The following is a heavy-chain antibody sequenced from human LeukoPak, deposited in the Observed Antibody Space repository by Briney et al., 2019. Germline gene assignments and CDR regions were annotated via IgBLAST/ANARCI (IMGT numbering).Heavy chain of an antibody. J-gene: IGHJ4*02. CDR1: GGSISSGGYS. D-gene: IGHD6-19*01. CDR2: INHSGST. V-gene: IGHV4-30-2*01. Sequence: PSQTLSLTCAVSGGSISSGGYSWSWIRQPPGKGLEWIGEINHSGSTNYNPSLKSRVTISVDTSKNQFSLKLSSVTAADTAVYYCARGRLRYSSGWYDYWGQGTLVTVSS. CDR3: ARGRLRYSSGWYDY.